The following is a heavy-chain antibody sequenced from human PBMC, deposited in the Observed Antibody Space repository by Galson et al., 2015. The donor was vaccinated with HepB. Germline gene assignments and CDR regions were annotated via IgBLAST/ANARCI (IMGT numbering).Heavy chain of an antibody. Sequence: SLRLSCAASGFTFDEYSMNWVRQSPGKRLEWVSLITWDGDRKYYADSVKGRFTISRDNSKKSLYLQMNSLRTEDTALYYCAKGKLRHSYYYMDVWGKGTTVTVSS. J-gene: IGHJ6*03. CDR3: AKGKLRHSYYYMDV. V-gene: IGHV3-43*01. CDR2: ITWDGDRK. D-gene: IGHD1-7*01. CDR1: GFTFDEYS.